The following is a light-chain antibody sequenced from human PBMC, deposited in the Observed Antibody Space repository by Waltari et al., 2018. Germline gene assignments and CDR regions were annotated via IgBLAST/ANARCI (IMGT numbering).Light chain of an antibody. CDR1: RSVLYSSNNNNY. Sequence: DIVMTQSPDSLALSLGERVTINCKSSRSVLYSSNNNNYLAWYQQKPRQPPKLLISWASTRESGVPDRFSGSGSGTDFTLTISSLQAEDVAVYYCHQYYDTPQTFGQGTKVEIK. CDR3: HQYYDTPQT. CDR2: WAS. V-gene: IGKV4-1*01. J-gene: IGKJ1*01.